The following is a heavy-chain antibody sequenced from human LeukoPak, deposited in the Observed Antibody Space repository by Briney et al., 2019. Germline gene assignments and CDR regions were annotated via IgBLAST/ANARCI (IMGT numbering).Heavy chain of an antibody. V-gene: IGHV4-38-2*02. J-gene: IGHJ5*02. CDR2: IYHSGST. CDR3: ARVDPGTVDP. CDR1: GYSISSGYY. Sequence: SETLSLTCTVSGYSISSGYYWGWIRQPPGKGLEWIGSIYHSGSTYYNPSLKSRVTISVDTSKNQFSLKLSSVTAADTAVYYCARVDPGTVDPWGQGTLVTVSS.